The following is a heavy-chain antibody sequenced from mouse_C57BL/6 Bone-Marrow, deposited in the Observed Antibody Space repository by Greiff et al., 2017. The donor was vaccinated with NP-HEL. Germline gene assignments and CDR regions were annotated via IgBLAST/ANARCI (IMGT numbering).Heavy chain of an antibody. CDR2: IDPSDSST. J-gene: IGHJ2*01. D-gene: IGHD1-1*01. CDR3: ARGVVANFDY. V-gene: IGHV1-50*01. CDR1: GYTFTSYW. Sequence: QVQLQQPGAELVKPGASVKLSCKASGYTFTSYWLPWVKQRPGPGLEWIGEIDPSDSSTNYNQKFKGQATLTVDTASSPADMQPSSLTSEDSAVYYCARGVVANFDYWGKGTTLTVSS.